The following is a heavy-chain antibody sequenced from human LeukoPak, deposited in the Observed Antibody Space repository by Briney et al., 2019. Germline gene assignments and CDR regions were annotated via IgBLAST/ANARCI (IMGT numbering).Heavy chain of an antibody. J-gene: IGHJ5*02. CDR3: ARDSIWVFGGENWFDP. V-gene: IGHV4-38-2*02. D-gene: IGHD3-16*01. Sequence: SETLSLTCTVSGYSISSGYYWGWIRPPPGKGLEWIGSIYHSGSTYYNPSLKSRVTISVDTSKNQFSLKLSSVTAADTAVYYCARDSIWVFGGENWFDPWGQGTLVTVSS. CDR2: IYHSGST. CDR1: GYSISSGYY.